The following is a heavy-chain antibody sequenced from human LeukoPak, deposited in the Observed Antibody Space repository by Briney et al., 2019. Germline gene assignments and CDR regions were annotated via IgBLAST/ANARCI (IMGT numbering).Heavy chain of an antibody. D-gene: IGHD2-15*01. CDR2: IDPNSGGT. J-gene: IGHJ3*02. CDR3: ARGHVTRSLHI. CDR1: GYTFSDYY. V-gene: IGHV1-2*02. Sequence: GASVKVSCKASGYTFSDYYMHWVRQAPGQGLEWMGWIDPNSGGTNYAQNFQGRVTMTRDTSISTAYMELSRLRSDHTAVFYCARGHVTRSLHIWGQGTLVTVSS.